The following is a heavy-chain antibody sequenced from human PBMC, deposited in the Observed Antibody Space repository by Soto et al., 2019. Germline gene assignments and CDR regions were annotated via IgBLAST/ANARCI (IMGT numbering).Heavy chain of an antibody. Sequence: GASVKVSCKASGYTFTSYGISWVRQAPGQGLEWMGWISAYNGNTNYAQKLQGRVTMTTDTSTSTAYMELRSLRSGDTAVYYCARDSPAYYDFWSGYYTPPPYFDYWGQGTLVTVSS. J-gene: IGHJ4*02. V-gene: IGHV1-18*01. CDR3: ARDSPAYYDFWSGYYTPPPYFDY. CDR1: GYTFTSYG. D-gene: IGHD3-3*01. CDR2: ISAYNGNT.